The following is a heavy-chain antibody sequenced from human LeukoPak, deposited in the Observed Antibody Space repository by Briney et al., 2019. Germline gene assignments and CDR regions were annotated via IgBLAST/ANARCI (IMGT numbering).Heavy chain of an antibody. J-gene: IGHJ4*02. CDR3: AKESGYDVDLEY. Sequence: GGSLRLSCTGSGFTFSTYWMHWVRQAPGGGLVWVSGINTDGSTTSYADSVKGRFTISRDNAKNTVYLQMSSLRAEDTAVYYCAKESGYDVDLEYWGQGALVTVSS. CDR1: GFTFSTYW. V-gene: IGHV3-74*01. D-gene: IGHD5-12*01. CDR2: INTDGSTT.